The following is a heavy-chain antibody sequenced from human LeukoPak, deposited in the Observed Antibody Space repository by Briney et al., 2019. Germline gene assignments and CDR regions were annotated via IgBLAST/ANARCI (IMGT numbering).Heavy chain of an antibody. Sequence: ASVKVSCKASGYTFTGYYLHWVRQAPGQGLEWMGWINPNSGGTDYAQRFQGRVTMTRDTSINTAYMDLNRLRSDDTAVYYCARLLYLVGGTYFGYWGQGTLVTVSS. CDR1: GYTFTGYY. CDR3: ARLLYLVGGTYFGY. D-gene: IGHD4-23*01. J-gene: IGHJ4*02. V-gene: IGHV1-2*02. CDR2: INPNSGGT.